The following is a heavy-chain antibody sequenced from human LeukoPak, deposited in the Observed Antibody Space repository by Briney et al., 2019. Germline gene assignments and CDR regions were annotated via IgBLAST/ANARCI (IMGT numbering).Heavy chain of an antibody. CDR3: ARDQRERLRWYRDEYYFDY. J-gene: IGHJ4*02. V-gene: IGHV4-34*01. Sequence: PSETLSLTCAVYGGSFSGYYWSWIRQPPGKGLEWIGEINHSGSTNYNPSLKSRVTISVDTSKNQFSLKLSSVTAADTAVYYCARDQRERLRWYRDEYYFDYWGQGTLVTVSS. CDR2: INHSGST. CDR1: GGSFSGYY. D-gene: IGHD4-23*01.